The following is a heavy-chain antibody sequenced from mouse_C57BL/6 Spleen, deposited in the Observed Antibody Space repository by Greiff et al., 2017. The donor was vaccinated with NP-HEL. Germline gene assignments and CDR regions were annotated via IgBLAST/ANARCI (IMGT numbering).Heavy chain of an antibody. D-gene: IGHD2-3*01. Sequence: EVQLQQSGPELVKPGASVKISCKASGYTFTDYYMNWVKQSHGKSLEWIGDINPNNGGTSYNQKFKGKATLTVDKSSSTAYMELRSLTSEDSAVYYCARSGGYYSSYYFDYWGQGTTLTVSS. CDR3: ARSGGYYSSYYFDY. CDR1: GYTFTDYY. J-gene: IGHJ2*01. CDR2: INPNNGGT. V-gene: IGHV1-26*01.